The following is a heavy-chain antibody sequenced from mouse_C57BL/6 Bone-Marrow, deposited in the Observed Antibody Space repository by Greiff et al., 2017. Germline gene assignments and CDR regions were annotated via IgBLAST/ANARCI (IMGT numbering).Heavy chain of an antibody. CDR3: ARRRIYSAMDY. CDR2: IYPRDGST. D-gene: IGHD1-1*01. Sequence: QVQLKESGPELVKPGASVKLSCKASGYTFTSYDINWVKQRPGQGLEWIGWIYPRDGSTKYNEKFKGKATLTVDTSSSTAYMELHSLTSEDSAVYFGARRRIYSAMDYWGQGTSVTVSS. V-gene: IGHV1-85*01. J-gene: IGHJ4*01. CDR1: GYTFTSYD.